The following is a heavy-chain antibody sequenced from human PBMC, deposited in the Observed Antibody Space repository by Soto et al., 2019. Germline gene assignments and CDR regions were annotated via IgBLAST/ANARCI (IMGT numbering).Heavy chain of an antibody. CDR2: ISAYNGNT. D-gene: IGHD3-10*01. Sequence: QVQLVQSGAEVKKPGASVKVSCKASGYTFTSYGISWVRQAPGQGLEWMGWISAYNGNTNYAQNLQGRVTMTTDTSTSTAYMELRSLRSDDTAIYYCARGPKHYSGSGTIGLAYWGQGTLVTVSS. CDR3: ARGPKHYSGSGTIGLAY. V-gene: IGHV1-18*01. J-gene: IGHJ4*02. CDR1: GYTFTSYG.